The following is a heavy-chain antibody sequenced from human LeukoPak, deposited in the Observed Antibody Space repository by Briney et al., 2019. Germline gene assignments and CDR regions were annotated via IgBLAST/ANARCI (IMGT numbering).Heavy chain of an antibody. Sequence: GGSLRLSCSASGFSFSDSYMSWFRLSPEKGLEWIAYITSSGTTTEYADSVKGRFTISRVNAKNPLYLQMNSLRPEDTAVYYCGRDPDYGDPYWGQGTLVTVSS. CDR2: ITSSGTTT. J-gene: IGHJ4*02. CDR3: GRDPDYGDPY. CDR1: GFSFSDSY. V-gene: IGHV3-11*01. D-gene: IGHD4/OR15-4a*01.